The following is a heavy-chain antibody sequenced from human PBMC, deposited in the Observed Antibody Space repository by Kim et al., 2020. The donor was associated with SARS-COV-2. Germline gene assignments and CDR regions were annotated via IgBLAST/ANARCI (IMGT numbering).Heavy chain of an antibody. CDR1: GFTFSSYG. Sequence: GGSLRLSCAASGFTFSSYGMHWVRQAPGKGLEWVAVIWYDGSNKYYADSVKGRFTISRDNSKNTLYLQMNSLRAEDTAVYYCARDDSSGYHVMTDYYYGMDVWGQGTTVTVSS. D-gene: IGHD3-22*01. J-gene: IGHJ6*02. CDR3: ARDDSSGYHVMTDYYYGMDV. CDR2: IWYDGSNK. V-gene: IGHV3-33*01.